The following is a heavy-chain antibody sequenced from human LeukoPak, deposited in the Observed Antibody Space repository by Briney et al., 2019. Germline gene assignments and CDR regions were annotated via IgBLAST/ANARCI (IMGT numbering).Heavy chain of an antibody. CDR2: ISYDGTTK. CDR1: GFTFSSYG. V-gene: IGHV3-30*18. D-gene: IGHD3-10*01. Sequence: PGGSLRLSCAASGFTFSSYGIHWVRQAPGKGLEWVALISYDGTTKYYGDSVKGRFTISRDNSKNTLNLQMDSLRAEDTAVYYCAKDRIWFGELDYWGQGTLVTVSS. J-gene: IGHJ4*02. CDR3: AKDRIWFGELDY.